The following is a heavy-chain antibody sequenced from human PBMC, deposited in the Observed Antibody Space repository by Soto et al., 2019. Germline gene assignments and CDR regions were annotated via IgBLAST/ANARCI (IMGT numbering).Heavy chain of an antibody. Sequence: SDTLSLTCTVSGGSITSSYWSWIRRPPGKGLEWIAYIDDTGISGYTPSTSYNPSLKSRVTMSVDTSKSQFSLKLTSVTAADTAVYYCARGEDAFFYYGLDVWGQGITVTVSS. J-gene: IGHJ6*02. CDR2: IDDTGISGYTPST. CDR3: ARGEDAFFYYGLDV. CDR1: GGSITSSY. V-gene: IGHV4-59*01.